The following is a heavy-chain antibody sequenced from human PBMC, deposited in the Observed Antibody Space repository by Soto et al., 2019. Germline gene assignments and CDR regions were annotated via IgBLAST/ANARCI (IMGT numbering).Heavy chain of an antibody. CDR3: ARGPLVGYCSGGSCYAYYYYYYMDV. CDR2: INHSGST. V-gene: IGHV4-34*01. D-gene: IGHD2-15*01. CDR1: GGSFSGYY. Sequence: QVQLQQWGAGLLKPSETLSLTCAVYGGSFSGYYWSWIRQPPGKGLEWIGEINHSGSTNYNPSLKSRVTISVDTSKNQFSLKLSSVTAADTAVYYCARGPLVGYCSGGSCYAYYYYYYMDVWGKGTTVTVPS. J-gene: IGHJ6*03.